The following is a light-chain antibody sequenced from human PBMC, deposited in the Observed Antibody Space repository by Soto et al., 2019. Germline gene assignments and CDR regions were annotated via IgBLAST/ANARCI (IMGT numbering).Light chain of an antibody. CDR3: CSYAGSSTYV. J-gene: IGLJ1*01. Sequence: SVLTQPASVSVSRGQSITISCTGTSSDVGSYNLVSWYQQHPGKAPKLMIYEGSKRPSGVSNRFSGSKSGNTASLTISGLQAEDEADYYCCSYAGSSTYVFGTGTKVTVL. CDR1: SSDVGSYNL. CDR2: EGS. V-gene: IGLV2-23*01.